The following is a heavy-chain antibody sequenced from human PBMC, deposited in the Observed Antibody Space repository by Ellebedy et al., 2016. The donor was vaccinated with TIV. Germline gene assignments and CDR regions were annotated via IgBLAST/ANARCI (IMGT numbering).Heavy chain of an antibody. D-gene: IGHD3-16*01. CDR2: MYPTGTT. J-gene: IGHJ4*02. CDR1: GVSITSHF. Sequence: PSETLSLTCTVSGVSITSHFWTWIRQPAGKGLEWIGRMYPTGTTNYNPSLKSRVTMSRDTSKEQFSLKLTFVTAADTAVYYCASGGADYDYLWGCHAYWGQGTLVTVSS. CDR3: ASGGADYDYLWGCHAY. V-gene: IGHV4-4*07.